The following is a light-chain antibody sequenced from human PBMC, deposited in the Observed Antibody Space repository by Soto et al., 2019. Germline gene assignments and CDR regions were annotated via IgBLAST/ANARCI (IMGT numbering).Light chain of an antibody. Sequence: DIQMTQSPSSVSASVGDRVTITCRASPGISSWLAWYQQRPGQAPKLLIYAASNLQSGVPSRFSGSGSGTDFTLTINSRQPEDFSTYYCQQDITFPCTFGHGTTVDVQ. CDR2: AAS. J-gene: IGKJ3*01. CDR1: PGISSW. V-gene: IGKV1-12*01. CDR3: QQDITFPCT.